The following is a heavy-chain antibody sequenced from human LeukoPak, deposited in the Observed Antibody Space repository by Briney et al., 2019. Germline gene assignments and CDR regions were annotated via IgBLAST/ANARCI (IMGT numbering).Heavy chain of an antibody. V-gene: IGHV3-23*01. CDR1: GFTFSTYV. J-gene: IGHJ4*02. CDR3: AKGNWRYFDY. D-gene: IGHD1-1*01. Sequence: GGSLRLSCAASGFTFSTYVMSWVRRAPGKGLEWVSAISGSGGSTYYADSVKGRFTISRDNSKNTLYLQMNSLGADDTAVYYCAKGNWRYFDYWGQGTLVTVSS. CDR2: ISGSGGST.